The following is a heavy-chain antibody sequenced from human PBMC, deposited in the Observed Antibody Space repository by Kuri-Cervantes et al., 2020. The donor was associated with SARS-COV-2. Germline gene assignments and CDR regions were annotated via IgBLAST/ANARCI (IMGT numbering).Heavy chain of an antibody. V-gene: IGHV1-24*01. CDR3: ARDPPATVTEHYAFDI. J-gene: IGHJ3*02. Sequence: ASVKVSCKVSGYTLTELSMHWVRQAPGKGLEWMGGFGPEDGETIYAQKFQGRVTMTEDTSTDTAYMELSSLRSEDTAVYYCARDPPATVTEHYAFDIWGQGKMVTVSS. CDR1: GYTLTELS. CDR2: FGPEDGET. D-gene: IGHD4-17*01.